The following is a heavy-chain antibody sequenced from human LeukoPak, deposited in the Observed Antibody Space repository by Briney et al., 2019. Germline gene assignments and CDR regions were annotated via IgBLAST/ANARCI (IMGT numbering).Heavy chain of an antibody. D-gene: IGHD1-26*01. J-gene: IGHJ4*02. CDR2: INSDGSST. V-gene: IGHV3-74*01. Sequence: GGSLRLSCAASGFPFSDDWMSWVRQAPGKGLVWVSRINSDGSSTSYADSVKGRFTISRDNAKNTLYLQMNSLRAEDTAVYYCARDGEWELGVYFDYWGQGTLVTVSS. CDR1: GFPFSDDW. CDR3: ARDGEWELGVYFDY.